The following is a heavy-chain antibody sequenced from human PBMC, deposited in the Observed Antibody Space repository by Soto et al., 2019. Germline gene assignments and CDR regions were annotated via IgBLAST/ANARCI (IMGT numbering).Heavy chain of an antibody. CDR2: IYHSGST. CDR3: TRGSIAAAVLTFDY. D-gene: IGHD6-13*01. J-gene: IGHJ4*02. V-gene: IGHV4-38-2*01. Sequence: SETLSLTCAVSGYSFSSGYYWGWIRQPPGKGLEWIGTIYHSGSTYYNPSLKSRVTISVDTSKNQFSLKLSSVTAADTAVYYCTRGSIAAAVLTFDYWGQGIPVTVSS. CDR1: GYSFSSGYY.